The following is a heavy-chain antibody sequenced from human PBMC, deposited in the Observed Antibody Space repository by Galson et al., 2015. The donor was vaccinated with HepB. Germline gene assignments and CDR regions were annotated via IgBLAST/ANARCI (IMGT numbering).Heavy chain of an antibody. CDR3: AKDTGSGYYYVLDCLDY. Sequence: SLRLSCAASGFTFDDYAMHRVRQAPGKGLEWVSGISWNSGSIGYADSVKGRFTISRDNAKNSLYLQMSSLRAEDTALYYCAKDTGSGYYYVLDCLDYWGQGTLVTVSS. CDR2: ISWNSGSI. CDR1: GFTFDDYA. V-gene: IGHV3-9*01. J-gene: IGHJ4*02. D-gene: IGHD3-22*01.